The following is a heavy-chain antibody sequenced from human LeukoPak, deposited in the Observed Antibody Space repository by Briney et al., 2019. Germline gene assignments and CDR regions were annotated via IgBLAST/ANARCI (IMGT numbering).Heavy chain of an antibody. CDR1: GGSISGYY. CDR2: IYYSGST. D-gene: IGHD3-10*01. V-gene: IGHV4-59*08. Sequence: KPSETLSLTCNVSGGSISGYYWSWIRQPPGKGLEWIAYIYYSGSTNYNPSLKSRVSISVDTSENQFSLKLSSVTAADTAVYYCARHVGDGASGGYLTSFDHWGQGTLVTVSS. J-gene: IGHJ4*02. CDR3: ARHVGDGASGGYLTSFDH.